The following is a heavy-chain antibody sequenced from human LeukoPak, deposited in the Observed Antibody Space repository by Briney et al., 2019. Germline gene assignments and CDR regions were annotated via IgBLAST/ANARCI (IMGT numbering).Heavy chain of an antibody. CDR2: INPNSGGT. Sequence: ASVKVSCKASGYTFTGYYMHWVRQAPGQGLEWMGWINPNSGGTNYAQKFQGRVTMTRDTSISTAYMELSRLRSDDTAVYYCARDGLTFGGVIDHWGQGTLVTVSS. J-gene: IGHJ5*02. D-gene: IGHD3-16*01. V-gene: IGHV1-2*02. CDR1: GYTFTGYY. CDR3: ARDGLTFGGVIDH.